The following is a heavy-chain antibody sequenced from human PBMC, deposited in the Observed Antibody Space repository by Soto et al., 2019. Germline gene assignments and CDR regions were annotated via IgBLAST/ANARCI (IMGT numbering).Heavy chain of an antibody. V-gene: IGHV3-72*01. CDR2: SRNKANGYIT. CDR3: DRELRRGPNYYGMDV. J-gene: IGHJ6*02. Sequence: GVSLRLSCAASGFTLSDHYMDWVRQAPGKGLEWVGRSRNKANGYITEYAASVKGRFTISRDDSKNSVSLQMNSLKAEDTAVYYCDRELRRGPNYYGMDVWGQGTTVNVSS. D-gene: IGHD5-12*01. CDR1: GFTLSDHY.